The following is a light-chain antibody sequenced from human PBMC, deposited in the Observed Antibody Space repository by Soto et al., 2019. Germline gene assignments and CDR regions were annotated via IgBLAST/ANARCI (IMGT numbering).Light chain of an antibody. CDR1: STDIGNFNY. CDR3: GSYTSSSTHVL. CDR2: DVS. Sequence: QSALTQPASVSGSPGQSITISCTGTSTDIGNFNYVSWYQRHPGKAPKLMIYDVSNRPSGVSNRFSGSKSGNTASLTISGLQAEDEADYYCGSYTSSSTHVLFGGGTKLTVL. J-gene: IGLJ2*01. V-gene: IGLV2-14*03.